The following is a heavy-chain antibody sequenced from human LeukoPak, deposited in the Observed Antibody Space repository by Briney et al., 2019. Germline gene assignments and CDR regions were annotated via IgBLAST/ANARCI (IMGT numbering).Heavy chain of an antibody. J-gene: IGHJ5*02. CDR3: ARVAKNYDFWSGYYGALGWFDP. CDR1: GGSFSGYY. CDR2: INHSGST. Sequence: SETLSHTCAVSGGSFSGYYWSWIRQPPGKGLEWIGEINHSGSTNYNPSLKGRVTISVDTSKNQFSLKLSSVTAADTAVYYCARVAKNYDFWSGYYGALGWFDPWGQGTLVTVSS. V-gene: IGHV4-34*01. D-gene: IGHD3-3*01.